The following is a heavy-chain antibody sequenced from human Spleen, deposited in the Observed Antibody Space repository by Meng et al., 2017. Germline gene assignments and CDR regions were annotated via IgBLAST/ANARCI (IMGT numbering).Heavy chain of an antibody. CDR2: IKQDGSEK. J-gene: IGHJ6*02. CDR1: GFTFSSYW. CDR3: ARDRGSSSWYGYYYYGMDV. Sequence: GGSLRLSCAASGFTFSSYWMSWVRQAPGKGLEWVANIKQDGSEKYYVDSVKGRFTISRDNAKNSLYLQMNSLRAEDTAVYYCARDRGSSSWYGYYYYGMDVWGQGTTVTGAS. V-gene: IGHV3-7*01. D-gene: IGHD6-13*01.